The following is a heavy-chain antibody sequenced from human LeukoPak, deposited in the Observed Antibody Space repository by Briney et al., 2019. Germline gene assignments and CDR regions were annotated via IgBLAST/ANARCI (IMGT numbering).Heavy chain of an antibody. J-gene: IGHJ6*02. D-gene: IGHD6-6*01. Sequence: GASVKVSCKASGGTFSSYAISWVRQAPGQGLEWMGGIIPIFGTANYAQKFQGRVTITADESTSTAYMELSSLRSEDTAVYYCASVPKSRYFYYGMDVWGQGTTVTVSS. CDR1: GGTFSSYA. CDR2: IIPIFGTA. CDR3: ASVPKSRYFYYGMDV. V-gene: IGHV1-69*13.